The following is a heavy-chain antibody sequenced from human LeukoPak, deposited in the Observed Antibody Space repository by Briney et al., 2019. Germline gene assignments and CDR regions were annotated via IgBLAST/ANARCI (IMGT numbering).Heavy chain of an antibody. Sequence: ASVKVSCKASGYTFTGYYMHWVRQAPGQGLEWMGWMNLNSGGTNYAQKFQGRVTMTRDTSISTAYMELTRLTSDDTAVYYCARVIGSRGYCSSTSCWMGFFDIWGQGTMVTVSS. CDR3: ARVIGSRGYCSSTSCWMGFFDI. CDR2: MNLNSGGT. V-gene: IGHV1-2*02. D-gene: IGHD2-2*01. J-gene: IGHJ3*02. CDR1: GYTFTGYY.